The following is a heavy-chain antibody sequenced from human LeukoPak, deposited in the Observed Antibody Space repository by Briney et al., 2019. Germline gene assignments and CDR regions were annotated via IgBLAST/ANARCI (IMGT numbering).Heavy chain of an antibody. CDR1: GYTFNGYY. Sequence: GASVTVSCKASGYTFNGYYIHWVRQAPGQGLEWMGWINPNSGGTNYAQKFQGRVTMTRDTSISTAYMELSRLRSDDTAVFYCATSSGWKSNIDYWGQGTLVTVSS. J-gene: IGHJ4*02. D-gene: IGHD6-19*01. V-gene: IGHV1-2*02. CDR2: INPNSGGT. CDR3: ATSSGWKSNIDY.